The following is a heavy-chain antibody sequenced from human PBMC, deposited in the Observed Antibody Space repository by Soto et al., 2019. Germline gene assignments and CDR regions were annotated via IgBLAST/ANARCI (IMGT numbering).Heavy chain of an antibody. CDR3: ARLSRPNYSDTTGFFKDNWFDP. V-gene: IGHV1-69*01. J-gene: IGHJ5*02. D-gene: IGHD3-22*01. CDR1: GGTFNSYD. Sequence: QVQLVQSGAEVKKPGSSMKVSCKASGGTFNSYDINWVRQAPGQGLEWMGGIIPIVETPKYAQKFQGRVTITPDESTKTVYMEFSSLRSEDTAMYYCARLSRPNYSDTTGFFKDNWFDPWGQGTLVTVSS. CDR2: IIPIVETP.